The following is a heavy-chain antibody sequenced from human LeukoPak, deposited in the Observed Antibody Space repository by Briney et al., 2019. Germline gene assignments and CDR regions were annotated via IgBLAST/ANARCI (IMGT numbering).Heavy chain of an antibody. D-gene: IGHD3-22*01. CDR2: ISGSGGST. CDR1: GFTFSSYS. Sequence: PGGSLRLSCAASGFTFSSYSMNWVRQAPGKGLEWVSAISGSGGSTYYADSVKGRFTISRDNSKNTLYLQMNSLRAEDTAVYYCAKITADYYDRSGYYWFGSFFDYWGQGTLVTVSS. V-gene: IGHV3-23*01. J-gene: IGHJ4*02. CDR3: AKITADYYDRSGYYWFGSFFDY.